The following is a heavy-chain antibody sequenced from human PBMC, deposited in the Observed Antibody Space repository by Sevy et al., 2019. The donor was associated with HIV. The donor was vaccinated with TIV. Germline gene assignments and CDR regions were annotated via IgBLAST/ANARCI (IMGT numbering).Heavy chain of an antibody. D-gene: IGHD3-9*01. CDR2: IYYSGST. Sequence: SETLSLTCTVSGDSISSSPYYWGWIRQSHGKGLEWIGSIYYSGSTYYNPSLKSRVPISVDTSQNQFSLKQNSVTAADTAVYYCARQVGQLRFFDWSPGYCDYWGQGILVTVSS. CDR3: ARQVGQLRFFDWSPGYCDY. CDR1: GDSISSSPYY. V-gene: IGHV4-39*01. J-gene: IGHJ4*02.